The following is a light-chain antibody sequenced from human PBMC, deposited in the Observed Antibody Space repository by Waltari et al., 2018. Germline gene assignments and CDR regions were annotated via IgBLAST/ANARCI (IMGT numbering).Light chain of an antibody. Sequence: QTVVTQEPALSVSPGGTVTLTCALTSGSVSTTSYATWYQQTPGQPPRTLVYKGNSRSSGVPDRVSGSILENKAALTITGAQADDESHYFCFFYMGSGIWVSGGGTKLTVL. CDR2: KGN. V-gene: IGLV8-61*01. CDR3: FFYMGSGIWV. J-gene: IGLJ3*02. CDR1: SGSVSTTSY.